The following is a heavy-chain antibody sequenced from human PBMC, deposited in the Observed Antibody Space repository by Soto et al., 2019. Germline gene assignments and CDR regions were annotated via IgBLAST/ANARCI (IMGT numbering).Heavy chain of an antibody. J-gene: IGHJ6*02. CDR2: INPNSGGT. Sequence: ASVKVSCKASGYTFTGYYMHWVRQAPGQGLEWMGWINPNSGGTNYAQKFQGWVTMTRDTSISTAYMELSRLRSDDTAVYYCARDLIAVAGTGEYYYYYYGMDVWG. V-gene: IGHV1-2*04. D-gene: IGHD6-19*01. CDR3: ARDLIAVAGTGEYYYYYYGMDV. CDR1: GYTFTGYY.